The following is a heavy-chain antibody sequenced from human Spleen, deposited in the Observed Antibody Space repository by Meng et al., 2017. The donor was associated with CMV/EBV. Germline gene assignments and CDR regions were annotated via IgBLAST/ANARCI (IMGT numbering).Heavy chain of an antibody. V-gene: IGHV1-69*05. CDR2: IIPIFGTA. J-gene: IGHJ4*02. Sequence: SVKVSCKASGGTFSSYAISWVRQAPGQGLEWMGGIIPIFGTANYAQKFQGRVTITTDESTSTAYMELSSLRSEDTAVYYCAKGRVDYDFWSGYDYWGQGTLVTVSS. CDR1: GGTFSSYA. CDR3: AKGRVDYDFWSGYDY. D-gene: IGHD3-3*01.